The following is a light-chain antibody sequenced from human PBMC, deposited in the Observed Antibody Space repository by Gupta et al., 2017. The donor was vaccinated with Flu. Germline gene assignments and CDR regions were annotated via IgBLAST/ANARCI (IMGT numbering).Light chain of an antibody. J-gene: IGKJ1*01. Sequence: GDRVTITGRASQDISAYLAWYQQNPGKAPKLLIYGASTLQSGVPSRFSGSGSGTEFTLTINSLQPEDFATYYCQQVNSYPLTFGQGTKVEIK. V-gene: IGKV1-9*01. CDR2: GAS. CDR3: QQVNSYPLT. CDR1: QDISAY.